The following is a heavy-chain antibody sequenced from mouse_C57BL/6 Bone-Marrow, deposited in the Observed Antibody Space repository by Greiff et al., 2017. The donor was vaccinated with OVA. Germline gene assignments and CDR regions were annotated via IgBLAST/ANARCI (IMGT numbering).Heavy chain of an antibody. CDR3: ARVGFTTVVAYYFDY. D-gene: IGHD1-1*01. CDR2: INPSDGGT. CDR1: GYTFTSYC. Sequence: VQLQQSGTELVKPGASVKLSCTASGYTFTSYCMHWVKQRPGQGLEWIGNINPSDGGTNYNEKFQSKATLTVDKSSSTAYMQLSSLTSEDSAVYYCARVGFTTVVAYYFDYWGQGTTLTVSS. J-gene: IGHJ2*01. V-gene: IGHV1-53*01.